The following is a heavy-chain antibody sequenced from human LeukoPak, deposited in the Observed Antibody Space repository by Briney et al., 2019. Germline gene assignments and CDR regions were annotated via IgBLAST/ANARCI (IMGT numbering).Heavy chain of an antibody. V-gene: IGHV1-18*01. Sequence: AAGKVSCKASGYTFTSYGISWVRQAPAQGLEWMGWISAYNGNTNYSQKLQGRGTMTTDTSTSTAYMELRSLRSDDTAVYYCARVPMKGIAVAGEFDYWGKGTLVTVSS. CDR2: ISAYNGNT. CDR1: GYTFTSYG. D-gene: IGHD6-19*01. J-gene: IGHJ4*02. CDR3: ARVPMKGIAVAGEFDY.